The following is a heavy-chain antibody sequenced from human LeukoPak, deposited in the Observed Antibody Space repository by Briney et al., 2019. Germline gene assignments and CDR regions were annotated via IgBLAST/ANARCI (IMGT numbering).Heavy chain of an antibody. CDR1: GGSISSGSYY. Sequence: PSQTLSLTCTVSGGSISSGSYYWSWIRQPAGKGLEWIGRIYTSGSTNYNPSLKSRVTISVDTSKNQFSLKLSSVTAADTAVYYCARGSRVYSSSWSFDYWGQGTLVTVSS. CDR3: ARGSRVYSSSWSFDY. D-gene: IGHD6-13*01. CDR2: IYTSGST. J-gene: IGHJ4*02. V-gene: IGHV4-61*02.